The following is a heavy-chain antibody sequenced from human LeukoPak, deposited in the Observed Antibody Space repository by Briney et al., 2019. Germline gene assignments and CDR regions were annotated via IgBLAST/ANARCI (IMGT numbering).Heavy chain of an antibody. D-gene: IGHD1-1*01. J-gene: IGHJ6*03. CDR2: MSGDGQRT. CDR1: GFTFSNDD. V-gene: IGHV3-23*01. Sequence: GGSLRLSCAASGFTFSNDDLNWVRQAPGKGLEWVSSMSGDGQRTFYAGSVKGRFTISRDYSKNTLSLQMNSLRAEDTAIYYCAKDGTGVYYYYYMDVWGKGTTVTVSS. CDR3: AKDGTGVYYYYYMDV.